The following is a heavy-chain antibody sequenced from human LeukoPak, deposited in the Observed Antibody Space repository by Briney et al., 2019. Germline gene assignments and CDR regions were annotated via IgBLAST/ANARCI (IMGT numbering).Heavy chain of an antibody. CDR2: TSSSSSYI. D-gene: IGHD3-22*01. J-gene: IGHJ4*02. V-gene: IGHV3-21*01. Sequence: GGSLRLSCAASGFTFSSYSMNWVRQAPGKGLEWVSSTSSSSSYIYYADSVKGRFTISRDNAENSLYLQMNSLRAEDTAVYYCARAPYYYDSSGSYFDYWGQGTLVTVSS. CDR3: ARAPYYYDSSGSYFDY. CDR1: GFTFSSYS.